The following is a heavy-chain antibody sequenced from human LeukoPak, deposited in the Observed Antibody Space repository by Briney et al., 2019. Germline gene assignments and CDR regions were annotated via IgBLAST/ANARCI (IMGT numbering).Heavy chain of an antibody. J-gene: IGHJ4*02. Sequence: ASVTVSCKASGYTFTGYYMHWVRQAPGQGLEWMGWINPNSGGTNYAQKFQGRVTMTRDTSISTAYMELSRLRSDDTAVYYCARDIRANYDFWSGYYFDYWGQGTLVTVSS. CDR3: ARDIRANYDFWSGYYFDY. CDR1: GYTFTGYY. V-gene: IGHV1-2*02. CDR2: INPNSGGT. D-gene: IGHD3-3*01.